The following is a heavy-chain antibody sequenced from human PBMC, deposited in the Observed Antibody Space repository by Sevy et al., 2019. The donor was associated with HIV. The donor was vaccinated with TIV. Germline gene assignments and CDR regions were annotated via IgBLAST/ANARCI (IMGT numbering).Heavy chain of an antibody. J-gene: IGHJ4*02. Sequence: GGSLRLSCAASGFTFSDHYMDWVRQAPGKGLEWVGRIRNRANSYTTEYAASVKGRFTNSRDDSKDSLFLQMSSPETEDTAVYYGARVLDSTWPTGFFDYWRQGTLVTVSS. D-gene: IGHD6-13*01. V-gene: IGHV3-72*01. CDR3: ARVLDSTWPTGFFDY. CDR1: GFTFSDHY. CDR2: IRNRANSYTT.